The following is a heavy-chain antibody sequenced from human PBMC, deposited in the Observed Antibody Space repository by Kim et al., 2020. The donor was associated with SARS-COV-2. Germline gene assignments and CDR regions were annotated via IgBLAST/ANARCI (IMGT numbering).Heavy chain of an antibody. J-gene: IGHJ1*01. D-gene: IGHD2-8*02. CDR3: SNVSETTYWSRQY. CDR1: GFNFNAAG. V-gene: IGHV3-15*01. Sequence: GGSLRLSCTGSGFNFNAAGMTWVRQAPGKGLEWVGRIKSEGSGGTTDFAEAVKGRFTISRDDSKNTVYLQMTSLKTEDTAIYFCSNVSETTYWSRQYWGQGTLVTVSS. CDR2: IKSEGSGGTT.